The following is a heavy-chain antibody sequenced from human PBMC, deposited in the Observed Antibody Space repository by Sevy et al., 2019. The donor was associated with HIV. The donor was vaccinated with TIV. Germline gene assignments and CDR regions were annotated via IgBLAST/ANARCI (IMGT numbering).Heavy chain of an antibody. V-gene: IGHV3-7*01. J-gene: IGHJ4*02. CDR2: IKADGSEK. CDR3: AHETFGRFES. CDR1: GFTFSANW. Sequence: GGSLRLSCAASGFTFSANWMNWVRQAPGKGLEWVANIKADGSEKHYVDSVEGRFTISRDNAKNLLVLQMNSLRVEDTAVYYCAHETFGRFESWGQGTLVTVSS. D-gene: IGHD3-16*01.